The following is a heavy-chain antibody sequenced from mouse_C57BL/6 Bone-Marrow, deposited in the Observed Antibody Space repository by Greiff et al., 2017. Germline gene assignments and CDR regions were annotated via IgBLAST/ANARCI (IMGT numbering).Heavy chain of an antibody. D-gene: IGHD1-1*01. J-gene: IGHJ1*03. V-gene: IGHV1-52*01. Sequence: QVQLQQPGAELVRPGSSVKLSCKASGYTFTSYWMHWVKQRPIQGLEWIGNIDPSDSETHYNQKFKDKATLTVDKSSSTAYMQLSSLTSEDSAVYYCARPFYYGSYYWYFDVWGTGTTVTVSS. CDR3: ARPFYYGSYYWYFDV. CDR2: IDPSDSET. CDR1: GYTFTSYW.